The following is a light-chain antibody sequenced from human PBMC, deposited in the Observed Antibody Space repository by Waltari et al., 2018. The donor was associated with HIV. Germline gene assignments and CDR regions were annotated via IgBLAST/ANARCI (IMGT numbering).Light chain of an antibody. CDR2: FEGSGSY. CDR1: SGHRSYI. J-gene: IGLJ3*02. Sequence: QPVLTQSSSASASLGSSVKLTCTLSSGHRSYIIAWHPQQPGKAPRYLMKFEGSGSYNKGSGVPDRFSGSSSGADRYLTISNVQSEDEADYYCETWDGNTWVFGGGTKLTVL. V-gene: IGLV4-60*03. CDR3: ETWDGNTWV.